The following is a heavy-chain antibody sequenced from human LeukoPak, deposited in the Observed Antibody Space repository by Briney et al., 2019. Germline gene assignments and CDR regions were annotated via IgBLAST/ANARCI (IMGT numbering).Heavy chain of an antibody. CDR3: ARELGWLLRTPPILQEDY. D-gene: IGHD5-24*01. CDR2: INPSGGST. J-gene: IGHJ4*02. V-gene: IGHV1-46*01. Sequence: WASVKVSCKASGYTFTSNYMHWVRQAPGQGLEWMGIINPSGGSTSYAQKFQGRVTMTRDTSTSTVYMELSSLRSEDTAVYYCARELGWLLRTPPILQEDYWGQGTLVTVSS. CDR1: GYTFTSNY.